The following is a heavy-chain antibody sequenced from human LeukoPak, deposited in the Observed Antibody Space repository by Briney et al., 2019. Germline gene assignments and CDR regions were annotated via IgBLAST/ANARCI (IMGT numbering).Heavy chain of an antibody. CDR2: ISYDGSNK. D-gene: IGHD3-10*01. J-gene: IGHJ4*02. V-gene: IGHV3-30*18. Sequence: GGSLRLSCAASGFTFSSYGMHWVRQAPGKGLEWVAIISYDGSNKDYADSVKGRFTISRDNSKNTLYLEVISLTAEDTAVYYCAKDDAWLRFGEWSQGTLVTVSS. CDR1: GFTFSSYG. CDR3: AKDDAWLRFGE.